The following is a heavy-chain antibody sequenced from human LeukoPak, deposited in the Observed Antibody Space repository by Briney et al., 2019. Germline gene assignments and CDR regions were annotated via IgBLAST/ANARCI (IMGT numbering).Heavy chain of an antibody. CDR3: ANEIRPNDY. V-gene: IGHV3-30*18. CDR1: GFTFRNYV. Sequence: GGSLRLSCAASGFTFRNYVIHWVRQAPGKGLEWVAVTSSDLNVKLYADSVKGRFTISRDNSRSTLYLQMNSLRAEDTAVYYCANEIRPNDYWGQGTQVTVSS. CDR2: TSSDLNVK. D-gene: IGHD4-17*01. J-gene: IGHJ4*02.